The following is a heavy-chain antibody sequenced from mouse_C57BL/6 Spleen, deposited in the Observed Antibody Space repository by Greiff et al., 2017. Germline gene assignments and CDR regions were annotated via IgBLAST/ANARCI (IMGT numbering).Heavy chain of an antibody. V-gene: IGHV1-52*01. D-gene: IGHD2-5*01. Sequence: QVQLQQPGAELVRPGSSVKLSCKASGYTFTSYWMHWVKQRPIQGLEWIGNIDPSDSETHYNQKFKDKATLTVDKSSSTAYMQLSSLTSEDSAVYYCARGSDSNYDYWGQGTTLTVSS. CDR2: IDPSDSET. J-gene: IGHJ2*01. CDR1: GYTFTSYW. CDR3: ARGSDSNYDY.